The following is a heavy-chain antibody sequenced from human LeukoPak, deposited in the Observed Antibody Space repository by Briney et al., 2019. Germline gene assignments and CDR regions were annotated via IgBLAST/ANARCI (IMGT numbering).Heavy chain of an antibody. CDR3: ARGRGRRYYDSSGYYGY. J-gene: IGHJ4*02. CDR2: IWYDGSNK. Sequence: GSLSPSCAASGFTFSSYGMHWVRQAPGKGLEWVAVIWYDGSNKYYADSVKGRFTISRDNSKNTLYLQMNSLRAEDTAVYYCARGRGRRYYDSSGYYGYWGQGTLVTVSS. D-gene: IGHD3-22*01. V-gene: IGHV3-33*01. CDR1: GFTFSSYG.